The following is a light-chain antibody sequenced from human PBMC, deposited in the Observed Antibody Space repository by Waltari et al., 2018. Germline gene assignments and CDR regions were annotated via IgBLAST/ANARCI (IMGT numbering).Light chain of an antibody. Sequence: IVLTQSPGTLSLSPGERATLSCRASQSVSKYLAWYQQRPGQAPRLLIYAASPRATGIPDRFSGSGFGTDFSLTISRLEPEDFAVYYCQNHERLPATFGQGTKVEIK. CDR3: QNHERLPAT. CDR1: QSVSKY. J-gene: IGKJ1*01. V-gene: IGKV3-20*01. CDR2: AAS.